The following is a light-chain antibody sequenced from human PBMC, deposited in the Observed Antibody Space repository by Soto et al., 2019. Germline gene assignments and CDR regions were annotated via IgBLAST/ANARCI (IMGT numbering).Light chain of an antibody. CDR3: QQYGSSGT. V-gene: IGKV3-20*01. CDR2: GAS. J-gene: IGKJ1*01. Sequence: IVLTQSPGTLSLSPGERATLSCRASQSVSNNYLAWYQQKPGQAPRLLIYGASNRATGIPDRFSGSGSGTDFTLTISRLEPEDFALYYCQQYGSSGTSGQGTKVEIX. CDR1: QSVSNNY.